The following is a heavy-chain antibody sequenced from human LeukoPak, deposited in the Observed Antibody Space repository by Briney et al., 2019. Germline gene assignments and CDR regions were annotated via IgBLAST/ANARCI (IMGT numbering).Heavy chain of an antibody. CDR3: ARLPLTARRHFDY. Sequence: GGSLRLSCAASGFTFSNYWMTWVRQAPGIGLEWVANIKQDGSEKYYVDSVRGRFTISRDNAKSSLYLQINSLRAEDTAVYYCARLPLTARRHFDYWGQGTLVKVSS. CDR2: IKQDGSEK. J-gene: IGHJ4*02. CDR1: GFTFSNYW. D-gene: IGHD2-21*02. V-gene: IGHV3-7*05.